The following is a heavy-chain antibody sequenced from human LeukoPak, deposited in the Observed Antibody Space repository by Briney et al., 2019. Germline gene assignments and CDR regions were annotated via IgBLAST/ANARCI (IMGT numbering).Heavy chain of an antibody. Sequence: PGGSLRLSCAASGFTFSSYGMHWVRQAPGKGLEWVAFIRYDGSNKYYADSVKGRFTTSRDNPKNTLYLQMNGLRAEDTAVYYCAKDGDYYDSSGYPGGDYWGQGTLVTVSS. V-gene: IGHV3-30*02. CDR3: AKDGDYYDSSGYPGGDY. CDR2: IRYDGSNK. CDR1: GFTFSSYG. J-gene: IGHJ4*02. D-gene: IGHD3-22*01.